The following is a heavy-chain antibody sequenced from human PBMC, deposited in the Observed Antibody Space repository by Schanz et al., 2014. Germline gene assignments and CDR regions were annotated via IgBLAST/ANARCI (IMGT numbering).Heavy chain of an antibody. J-gene: IGHJ3*01. CDR3: ARDEGRDGYNLAFDV. CDR1: GFAFNNYG. V-gene: IGHV3-33*01. Sequence: QVQLVESGGGVVQPGRSLRLSCAASGFAFNNYGMHWVRQAPGKGLEWVAIIWYDGNNKKYADSVKGRFTISRENSKSILYLQMNSLRAEDTAVYFCARDEGRDGYNLAFDVWGQGTLVTVSS. CDR2: IWYDGNNK. D-gene: IGHD5-12*01.